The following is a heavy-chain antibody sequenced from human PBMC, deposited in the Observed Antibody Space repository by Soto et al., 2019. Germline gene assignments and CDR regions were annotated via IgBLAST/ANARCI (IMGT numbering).Heavy chain of an antibody. D-gene: IGHD2-15*01. Sequence: GASVKVSCKASGYTFTGYYMHWVRQAPGQGIEWKGWINPNSGGTNYAQKFQGWVTMTRDTSISTAYMELSRLRSDDTAVYYCARDGVNCSGGSCYSRRDYYYYMDVWGKGTTVTVSS. CDR2: INPNSGGT. CDR3: ARDGVNCSGGSCYSRRDYYYYMDV. V-gene: IGHV1-2*04. J-gene: IGHJ6*03. CDR1: GYTFTGYY.